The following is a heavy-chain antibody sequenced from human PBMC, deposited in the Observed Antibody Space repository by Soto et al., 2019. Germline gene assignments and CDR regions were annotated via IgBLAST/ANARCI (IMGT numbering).Heavy chain of an antibody. Sequence: SVKVSCKASGGTFSRYAISLLRQAPGQGLELMGGIIPIFVTANYAQKFQGRVTITADESTSTAYMELSSLRSEDTAVYYCARGSSSSELFRFDPWGQGTLVTV. CDR3: ARGSSSSELFRFDP. CDR1: GGTFSRYA. CDR2: IIPIFVTA. D-gene: IGHD6-6*01. J-gene: IGHJ5*02. V-gene: IGHV1-69*13.